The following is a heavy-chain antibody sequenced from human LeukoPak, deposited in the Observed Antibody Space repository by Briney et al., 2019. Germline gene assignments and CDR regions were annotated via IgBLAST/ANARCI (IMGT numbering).Heavy chain of an antibody. CDR3: ARDCYGVCYKGIDY. D-gene: IGHD2-8*01. Sequence: GGSLRLSCAASGFTFNTYTMNWVRQAPGKGLEWVANIKQDGSEKYYVDSVKGRFTISRDNAKNSLYLQMNSLRAEDTAVYYCARDCYGVCYKGIDYWGQGTLVTVSS. CDR1: GFTFNTYT. CDR2: IKQDGSEK. V-gene: IGHV3-7*01. J-gene: IGHJ4*02.